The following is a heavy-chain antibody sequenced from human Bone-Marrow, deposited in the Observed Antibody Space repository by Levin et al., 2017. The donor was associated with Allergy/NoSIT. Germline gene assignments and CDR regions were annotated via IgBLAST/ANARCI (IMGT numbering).Heavy chain of an antibody. J-gene: IGHJ4*02. CDR2: IYYSGST. CDR1: GGSISSYY. Sequence: SETLSLTCTVSGGSISSYYWSWIRQPPGKGLEWIGYIYYSGSTNYNPSLKSRVTISVDTSKNQFSLKLSSVTAADTAVYYCARDRSVAEYYFDYWGQGTLVTVSS. CDR3: ARDRSVAEYYFDY. V-gene: IGHV4-59*01. D-gene: IGHD6-19*01.